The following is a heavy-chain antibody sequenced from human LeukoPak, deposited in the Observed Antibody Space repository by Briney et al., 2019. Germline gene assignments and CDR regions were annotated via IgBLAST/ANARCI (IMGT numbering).Heavy chain of an antibody. V-gene: IGHV1-2*02. CDR3: ARGGHDYGAY. CDR1: GYTFTDYN. D-gene: IGHD4-17*01. J-gene: IGHJ4*02. CDR2: INPNSGGT. Sequence: VSVKVSCKASGYTFTDYNIHWVRQAPGQGLEWMGWINPNSGGTDFVQKFQGRVTVTRDTSITTAYMEVNRLTSDDTAIYYCARGGHDYGAYWGQGTLVTVSS.